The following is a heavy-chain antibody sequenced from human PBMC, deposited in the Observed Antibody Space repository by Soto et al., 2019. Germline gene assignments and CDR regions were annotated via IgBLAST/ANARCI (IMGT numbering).Heavy chain of an antibody. Sequence: QVQLVQSGAEVKKPGASVKVSCKASGYTFTIYGISWVRPAPGQGLEWMGWISGYNGNTDYAQNRQDRVTLTTDASTSSVYMELRSLRSDDTAVYYCARVDYYDSSGYYGYWDQGTLITVSS. CDR1: GYTFTIYG. V-gene: IGHV1-18*04. D-gene: IGHD3-22*01. CDR3: ARVDYYDSSGYYGY. CDR2: ISGYNGNT. J-gene: IGHJ4*02.